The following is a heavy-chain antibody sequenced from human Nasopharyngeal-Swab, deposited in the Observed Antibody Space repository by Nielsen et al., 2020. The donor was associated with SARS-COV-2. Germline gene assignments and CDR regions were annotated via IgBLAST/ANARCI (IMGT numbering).Heavy chain of an antibody. CDR3: ARDYRGYSYVTPGY. CDR2: IAYDGSNE. Sequence: RGSLTLSCAASGITFSSYAMHWVRQATGKGLECVADIAYDGSNEYFADSVKGRFTISRDNSKNTVFLQMNSLRTEDTAVYYCARDYRGYSYVTPGYWGQGTLVTVSS. CDR1: GITFSSYA. J-gene: IGHJ4*02. V-gene: IGHV3-30*04. D-gene: IGHD5-18*01.